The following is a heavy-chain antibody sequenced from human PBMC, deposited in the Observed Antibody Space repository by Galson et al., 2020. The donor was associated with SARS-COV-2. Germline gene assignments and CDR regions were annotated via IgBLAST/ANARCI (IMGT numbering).Heavy chain of an antibody. V-gene: IGHV3-53*04. CDR1: GFTVSISY. Sequence: TGGSLRLSCAASGFTVSISYMSWVRQAPGKGLEWLSVIYRGGNTYYSDSVKGRFTISRHDSKNTLYLQMNSLRTEDTAMYYCAGRYSTNLSHGYWGQGTLVTVSS. CDR3: AGRYSTNLSHGY. CDR2: IYRGGNT. D-gene: IGHD2-2*01. J-gene: IGHJ4*02.